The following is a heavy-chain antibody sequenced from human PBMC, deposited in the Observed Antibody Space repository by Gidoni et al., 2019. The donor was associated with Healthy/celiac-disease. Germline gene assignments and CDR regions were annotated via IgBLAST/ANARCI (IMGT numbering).Heavy chain of an antibody. D-gene: IGHD1-26*01. V-gene: IGHV1-2*02. CDR1: GYTFTGYY. CDR3: ARDRGGSYYEIDY. Sequence: QVQLVQSGAEVKKPGASVKVSCKASGYTFTGYYMHWVRQAPGQGLEWMGWINPTSGGTNYAQKFQGRVTMTRDTSISTAYMELSRLRSDDTAVYYCARDRGGSYYEIDYWGQGTLVTVSS. J-gene: IGHJ4*02. CDR2: INPTSGGT.